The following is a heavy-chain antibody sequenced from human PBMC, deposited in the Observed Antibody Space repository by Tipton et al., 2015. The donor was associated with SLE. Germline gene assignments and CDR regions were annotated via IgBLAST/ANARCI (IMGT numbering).Heavy chain of an antibody. CDR2: ISYDGSNK. V-gene: IGHV3-30-3*01. J-gene: IGHJ2*01. D-gene: IGHD4-11*01. CDR3: ARDKADYGNFNLLGYFDL. CDR1: GFSFSTYN. Sequence: RSLRLSCAASGFSFSTYNMYWVRQAPGKGLECVAVISYDGSNKYYADSVKGRFTISRDNSKNTLYLQMNSLRAEDTAVYYCARDKADYGNFNLLGYFDLWGRGTLVTVSS.